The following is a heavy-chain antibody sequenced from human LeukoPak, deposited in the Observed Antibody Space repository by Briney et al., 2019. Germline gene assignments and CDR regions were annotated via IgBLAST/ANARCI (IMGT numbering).Heavy chain of an antibody. J-gene: IGHJ3*02. CDR3: AKVGGRYTSPFDS. CDR2: IRYDGSNK. Sequence: GGSLRLSCAASGFTFSSYGMHWVRQAPGKGLEWVAFIRYDGSNKYYADSVNGRFTISRDNSKNTLYLQMNSLRAEDTAVYYCAKVGGRYTSPFDSWSQGTMVTVSS. D-gene: IGHD3-9*01. V-gene: IGHV3-30*02. CDR1: GFTFSSYG.